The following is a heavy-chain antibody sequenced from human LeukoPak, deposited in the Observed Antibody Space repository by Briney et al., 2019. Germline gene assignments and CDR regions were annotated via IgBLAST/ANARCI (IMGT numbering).Heavy chain of an antibody. Sequence: SVKVSCKASGGTFSSYTISWVRQAPGQGLEWMGRIIPILGIANYAQKFQGRVTITADKSTSTGYMELSSLRSEDTAVYYCARVDGPAVGYYFDYWGQGTLVTVSS. CDR3: ARVDGPAVGYYFDY. CDR1: GGTFSSYT. V-gene: IGHV1-69*02. D-gene: IGHD5-24*01. CDR2: IIPILGIA. J-gene: IGHJ4*02.